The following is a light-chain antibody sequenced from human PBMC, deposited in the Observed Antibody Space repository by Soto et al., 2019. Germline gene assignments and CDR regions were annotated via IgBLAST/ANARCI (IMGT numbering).Light chain of an antibody. CDR2: DAS. CDR1: QDITNY. Sequence: DLPMTQSPSSLSASVGDRVTITCQASQDITNYLNWYQQKPGKAPKLLIYDASNLETGVPSRFSGSASGTDFSFTISSLQPEDFATYYCQQYANLPNTFGRGTKLEIK. V-gene: IGKV1-33*01. CDR3: QQYANLPNT. J-gene: IGKJ2*01.